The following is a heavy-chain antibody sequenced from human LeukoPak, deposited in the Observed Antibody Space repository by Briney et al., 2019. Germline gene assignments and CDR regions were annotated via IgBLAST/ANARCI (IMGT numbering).Heavy chain of an antibody. D-gene: IGHD3-10*01. Sequence: GGSLRLSCAASEFTFSSYSMNWVRQAPGKGLEWVSSITSSSSYIYYADSVKGRFTISRDNAKNSLFLQMNSLRAEDTAVFYCAKLFYSSGMYHFDYWGQGTLVTVSS. J-gene: IGHJ4*02. CDR2: ITSSSSYI. CDR3: AKLFYSSGMYHFDY. V-gene: IGHV3-21*04. CDR1: EFTFSSYS.